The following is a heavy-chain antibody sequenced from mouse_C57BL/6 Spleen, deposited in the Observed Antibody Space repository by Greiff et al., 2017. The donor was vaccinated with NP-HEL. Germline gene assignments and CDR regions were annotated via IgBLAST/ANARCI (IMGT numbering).Heavy chain of an antibody. CDR2: IDPANSYT. V-gene: IGHV14-3*01. J-gene: IGHJ4*01. D-gene: IGHD1-1*01. CDR3: AAHYYGNYAMDY. Sequence: VQLQQPVAELVMPGASVKLSCTASGFTFTNSYMHWVKQRPEQGLEWIGRIDPANSYTKYTPKFQGKATFTVDTSSNTAYLQLSSLMSEDTATYYCAAHYYGNYAMDYWGQGTSVTVSS. CDR1: GFTFTNSY.